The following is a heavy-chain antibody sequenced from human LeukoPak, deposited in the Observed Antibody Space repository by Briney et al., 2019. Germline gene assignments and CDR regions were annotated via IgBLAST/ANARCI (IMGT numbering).Heavy chain of an antibody. CDR2: IWPGDSET. J-gene: IGHJ4*02. CDR3: ARQRDGTYASYCFDS. D-gene: IGHD2-2*01. Sequence: HGESLKISCKGSGYSFTSFYIGWVRQMPGKGLEWLGIIWPGDSETRYSPPFQGQVTISVDKSTSTAYLQWSSLRASDTAIYYCARQRDGTYASYCFDSWGQGTLVTVSS. V-gene: IGHV5-51*01. CDR1: GYSFTSFY.